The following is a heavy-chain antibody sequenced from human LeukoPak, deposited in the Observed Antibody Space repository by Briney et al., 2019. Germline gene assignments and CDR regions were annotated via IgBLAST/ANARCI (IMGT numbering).Heavy chain of an antibody. CDR2: IRSKAYGETT. J-gene: IGHJ2*01. D-gene: IGHD4-17*01. CDR3: TSTDYGERYYWSLDL. Sequence: PGGSLRLSCTASGFTFGDYAMSWFRQAPGRGLEWVAFIRSKAYGETTEYAASVKGRFTISRDDSKSIAYLQMNSLKSEDTAVYYCTSTDYGERYYWSLDLWGPGTLVTVSS. V-gene: IGHV3-49*03. CDR1: GFTFGDYA.